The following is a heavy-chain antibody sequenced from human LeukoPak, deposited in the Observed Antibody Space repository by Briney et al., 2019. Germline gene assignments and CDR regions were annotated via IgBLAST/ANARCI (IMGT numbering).Heavy chain of an antibody. CDR1: GFTFSSYW. CDR3: ARQRF. Sequence: QSGGSLRLSCVGSGFTFSSYWMSWVRQAPGKGLEWVANIKEDGSQAYYVDSVKGRFTISRDNAKNSLYLQTNCLRDEDTAVYYCARQRFRGQGTLVTVSS. J-gene: IGHJ4*02. D-gene: IGHD5-24*01. V-gene: IGHV3-7*01. CDR2: IKEDGSQA.